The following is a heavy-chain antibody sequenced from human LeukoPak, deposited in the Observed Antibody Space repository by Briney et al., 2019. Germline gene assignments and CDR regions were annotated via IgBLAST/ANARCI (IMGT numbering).Heavy chain of an antibody. Sequence: ASVKVSCKASGYTFTGYYMHGVRQAPGQGLEGMGWINTKCGGTNDAQKFQSKVTMTRDTSISTAYRELSRLRSEDTAVNYCARDFGGSANWFDAWGQGTLVTVSS. V-gene: IGHV1-2*02. CDR3: ARDFGGSANWFDA. D-gene: IGHD3-10*01. J-gene: IGHJ5*01. CDR1: GYTFTGYY. CDR2: INTKCGGT.